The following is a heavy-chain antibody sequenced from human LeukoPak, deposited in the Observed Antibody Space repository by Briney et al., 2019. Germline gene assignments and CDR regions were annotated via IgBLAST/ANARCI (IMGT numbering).Heavy chain of an antibody. V-gene: IGHV1-8*01. CDR2: MNPNSGNT. Sequence: GASVKVSCKASGYTFTSYDINWVRQATGQGLEWMGWMNPNSGNTGYAQKFQGRVTMTRNTSISTAYMELSSLRSEDTAVYYCARSGTRAAARRGNWFDPWGQGTLVTVSS. D-gene: IGHD1/OR15-1a*01. CDR1: GYTFTSYD. CDR3: ARSGTRAAARRGNWFDP. J-gene: IGHJ5*02.